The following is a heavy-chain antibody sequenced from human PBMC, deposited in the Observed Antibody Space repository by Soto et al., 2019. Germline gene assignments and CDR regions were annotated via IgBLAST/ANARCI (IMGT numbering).Heavy chain of an antibody. J-gene: IGHJ4*02. Sequence: GGSLRLSCAASGFTFSDYYMSWIRQAPGKGLEWVSYISDSSSNTNYGDSVKGRFTISRDNAKNTLYLQMNSLRVEDTAVYYCSGVGGSTWHWGQGTLVTVSS. V-gene: IGHV3-11*06. D-gene: IGHD1-26*01. CDR3: SGVGGSTWH. CDR1: GFTFSDYY. CDR2: ISDSSSNT.